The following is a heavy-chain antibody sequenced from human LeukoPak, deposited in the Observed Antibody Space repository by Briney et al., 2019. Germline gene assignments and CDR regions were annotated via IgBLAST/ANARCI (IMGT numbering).Heavy chain of an antibody. CDR1: GFTFSSYG. D-gene: IGHD2-2*01. J-gene: IGHJ6*03. Sequence: GGSLRLSCAASGFTFSSYGMSWVRQAPGKGLEWVSSISSSSSYIYYADSVKGRFTISRDNAKNSLYLQMNSLRAEDTAVYYCARDWGVPAVDFIYYYYYYMDVWGKGTTVTISS. V-gene: IGHV3-21*01. CDR3: ARDWGVPAVDFIYYYYYYMDV. CDR2: ISSSSSYI.